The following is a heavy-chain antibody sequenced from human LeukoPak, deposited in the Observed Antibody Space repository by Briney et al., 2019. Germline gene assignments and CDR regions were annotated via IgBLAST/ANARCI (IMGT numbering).Heavy chain of an antibody. Sequence: GGSLRLSCAASGFTVNYMSWVRQAPGKGLEWVSVIYSGGSTYYADSVKGRFTISRDNSKNTLYLQMNSLRAEDTAVYYCARDVGTTPGWFDPWSQGTLVTVSS. V-gene: IGHV3-53*01. D-gene: IGHD1-7*01. CDR1: GFTVNY. CDR2: IYSGGST. J-gene: IGHJ5*02. CDR3: ARDVGTTPGWFDP.